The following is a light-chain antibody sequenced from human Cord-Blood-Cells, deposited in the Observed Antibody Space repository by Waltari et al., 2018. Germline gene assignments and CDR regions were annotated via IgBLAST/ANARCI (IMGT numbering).Light chain of an antibody. Sequence: DIQMTQSPSSLSASVGHRVTITCRASQSISSYLNWYQQKPGKAPKLLIYAATSLQSGVPSRFSGSGSRTDFTLTISSLQPEDFATYYCQQSYSTPRTFGQGTKVEIK. CDR3: QQSYSTPRT. CDR1: QSISSY. J-gene: IGKJ1*01. CDR2: AAT. V-gene: IGKV1-39*01.